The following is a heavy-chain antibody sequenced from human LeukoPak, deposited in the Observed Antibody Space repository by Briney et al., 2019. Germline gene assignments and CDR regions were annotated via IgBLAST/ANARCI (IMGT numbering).Heavy chain of an antibody. CDR1: GFTFSSFW. CDR2: INTDGSSF. J-gene: IGHJ6*03. Sequence: GGSLRLSCAASGFTFSSFWMHWVRQVPGEGLVWVSRINTDGSSFNYADSVKGRFTISRDNAKNTVYLHMSSLRAEDSAIYYCARDMGGIVGFYYFYMDVWGKGTTVTVS. CDR3: ARDMGGIVGFYYFYMDV. V-gene: IGHV3-74*01. D-gene: IGHD3-16*02.